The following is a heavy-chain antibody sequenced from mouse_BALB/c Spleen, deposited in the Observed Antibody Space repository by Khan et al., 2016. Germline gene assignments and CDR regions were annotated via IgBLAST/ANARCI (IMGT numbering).Heavy chain of an antibody. Sequence: QVQLQQSGAELVRPGASVTLSCKASGYTFSDYEMHWVKQTPVHGLEWIGAIDPETGGTAYNQKFKGQVTLTAGRSSSTAYMELRSLTSEDSAVYYCTRKGIFYGNYDFDSWGQGTTLTVSS. CDR1: GYTFSDYE. D-gene: IGHD2-1*01. J-gene: IGHJ2*01. V-gene: IGHV1-15*01. CDR3: TRKGIFYGNYDFDS. CDR2: IDPETGGT.